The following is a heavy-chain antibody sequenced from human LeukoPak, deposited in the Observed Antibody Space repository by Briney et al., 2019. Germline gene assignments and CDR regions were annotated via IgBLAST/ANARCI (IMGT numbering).Heavy chain of an antibody. CDR1: GFTVSNTC. J-gene: IGHJ6*02. V-gene: IGHV3-66*01. CDR2: IYSGDNT. D-gene: IGHD3-9*01. Sequence: QPGGSLRLSCAASGFTVSNTCMSWVRQAPGKGLEWVSFIYSGDNTSYADSVKGRFTISRDSSKNTVHLQMNSLRAEDTAVYYCARDGGSGTSTGYNGYYYYGMDVWGQGTMVTVSS. CDR3: ARDGGSGTSTGYNGYYYYGMDV.